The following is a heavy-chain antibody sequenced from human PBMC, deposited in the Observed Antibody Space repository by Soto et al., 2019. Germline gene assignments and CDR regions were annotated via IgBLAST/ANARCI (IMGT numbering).Heavy chain of an antibody. CDR3: AKYSENGEHGDWFDP. D-gene: IGHD4-17*01. Sequence: QVQLVESGGGVVQPGRSLRLSCAATGLTLSIHGIHWVRQAPGKGLEWLAFIQNDGGKIDYADSVKGRFTISRDNSKNTLFLQMNSLRAEDTALYYCAKYSENGEHGDWFDPWGPGTLVTVSS. V-gene: IGHV3-30*02. J-gene: IGHJ5*02. CDR1: GLTLSIHG. CDR2: IQNDGGKI.